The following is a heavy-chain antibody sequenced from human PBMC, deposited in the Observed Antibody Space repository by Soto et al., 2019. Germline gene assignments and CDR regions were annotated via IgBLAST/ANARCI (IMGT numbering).Heavy chain of an antibody. V-gene: IGHV4-34*01. CDR3: ARLLYDSRGYYYFDY. D-gene: IGHD3-22*01. Sequence: PSEHLSLTCSVHGWSFSGYYLSWIRPPPGKGLEWIGEINHSGSTNYNPSLKSRVTISVDTSKNQFSLKLTSVTAADTAVYYCARLLYDSRGYYYFDYWGQGTQVTVSS. CDR1: GWSFSGYY. J-gene: IGHJ4*02. CDR2: INHSGST.